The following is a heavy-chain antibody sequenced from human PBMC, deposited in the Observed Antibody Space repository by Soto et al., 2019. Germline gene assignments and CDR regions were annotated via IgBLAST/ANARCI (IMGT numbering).Heavy chain of an antibody. CDR1: GYTFTGYY. CDR3: AKDGGKDGYLGNLLAP. J-gene: IGHJ5*02. V-gene: IGHV1-69*13. CDR2: IIPIFGSA. D-gene: IGHD5-12*01. Sequence: SVKVSCKASGYTFTGYYIHWVRHAPGQGLEWLGRIIPIFGSANYAQKFQGRVTITADESTTTAYMELSSLRSDDTAVYYCAKDGGKDGYLGNLLAPSGQGTLVTVSS.